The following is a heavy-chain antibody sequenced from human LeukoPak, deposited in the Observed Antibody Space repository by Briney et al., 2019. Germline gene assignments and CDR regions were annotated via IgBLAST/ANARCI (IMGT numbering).Heavy chain of an antibody. CDR3: ARDAHLVYYYYGMDV. V-gene: IGHV1-8*01. J-gene: IGHJ6*02. CDR2: MNPNSGNT. CDR1: GYTFTSYD. Sequence: GASVKVSCKASGYTFTSYDINWVRQATGQGLEWMGWMNPNSGNTGYAQKFQGRVTMTRNTSISTAYMELSSLRFEDTAVYYCARDAHLVYYYYGMDVWGQGTTVTVSS. D-gene: IGHD2-2*01.